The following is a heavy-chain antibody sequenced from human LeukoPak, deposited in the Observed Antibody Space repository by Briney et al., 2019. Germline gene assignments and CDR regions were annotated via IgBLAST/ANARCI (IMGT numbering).Heavy chain of an antibody. V-gene: IGHV4-34*01. Sequence: SETLSLTCAVYGGSFSGYYWNWIRQPPGKGLEWIGEINHSGSTNYNPSLKSRVTISVDTSKNQFSLKLSSVTAADTAVYYCASSYYGSGSYLRSFDIWGLGTMVTASS. D-gene: IGHD3-10*01. CDR3: ASSYYGSGSYLRSFDI. J-gene: IGHJ3*02. CDR1: GGSFSGYY. CDR2: INHSGST.